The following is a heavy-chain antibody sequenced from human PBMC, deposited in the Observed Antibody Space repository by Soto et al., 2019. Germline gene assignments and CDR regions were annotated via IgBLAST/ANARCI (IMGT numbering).Heavy chain of an antibody. V-gene: IGHV3-74*01. CDR3: ARAFFASSSSQDY. CDR1: GCTLSSYW. D-gene: IGHD6-6*01. Sequence: EVQLVEAGVGLVQRGGSLRLACASSGCTLSSYWMHLVRQAPGQGMVGVSRINSDGSSTSYADSVKGRFTISRDNAKNTLYLQMNSLRAEDTAVYYCARAFFASSSSQDYWGQGTLVTVSS. J-gene: IGHJ4*02. CDR2: INSDGSST.